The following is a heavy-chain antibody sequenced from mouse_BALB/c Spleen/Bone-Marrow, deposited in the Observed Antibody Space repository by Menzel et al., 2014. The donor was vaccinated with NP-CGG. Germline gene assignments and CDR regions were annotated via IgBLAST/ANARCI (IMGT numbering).Heavy chain of an antibody. D-gene: IGHD1-1*01. CDR1: GFSLTNCG. J-gene: IGHJ1*01. CDR2: IWRGGST. CDR3: AKKTYGSSVYFDV. V-gene: IGHV2-5*01. Sequence: VQLQQSGPGLVQPSQSLSITCTVSGFSLTNCGIHWVRQSPGKGLEWLGVIWRGGSTDYNAAFMSRLNITKDNSKSQVFFKMNSLQADGTAIYYCAKKTYGSSVYFDVWGAGTTVTVSS.